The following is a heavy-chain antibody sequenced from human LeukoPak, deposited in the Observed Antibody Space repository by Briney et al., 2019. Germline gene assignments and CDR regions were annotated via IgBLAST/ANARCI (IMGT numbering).Heavy chain of an antibody. V-gene: IGHV1-18*01. CDR3: ARDREVVVAEYYYYGMDV. CDR2: ISAYNGNT. J-gene: IGHJ6*02. CDR1: GYTFTSYG. D-gene: IGHD2-15*01. Sequence: GASVKVSCKASGYTFTSYGISWVRQAPGQGLEWMGWISAYNGNTNYAQKLQGRATMTTDTSTSTAYMELRSLRSDDTAVYYCARDREVVVAEYYYYGMDVWGQGTTVTVSS.